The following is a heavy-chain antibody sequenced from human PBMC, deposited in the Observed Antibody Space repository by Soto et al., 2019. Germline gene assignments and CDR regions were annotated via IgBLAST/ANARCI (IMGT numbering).Heavy chain of an antibody. CDR3: AKDLTGGGWYDRVGYYYYGMDV. Sequence: QVQLVESGGGVVQPGRSLRLSCAASGFTFSSYGMHWVRQAPGKGLEWVAVISYDGSNKYYADSVKGRFTISRDNSKNTLDLQMNSLRAEDTAVYYCAKDLTGGGWYDRVGYYYYGMDVWGQGTTVTVSS. V-gene: IGHV3-30*18. J-gene: IGHJ6*02. CDR1: GFTFSSYG. D-gene: IGHD6-19*01. CDR2: ISYDGSNK.